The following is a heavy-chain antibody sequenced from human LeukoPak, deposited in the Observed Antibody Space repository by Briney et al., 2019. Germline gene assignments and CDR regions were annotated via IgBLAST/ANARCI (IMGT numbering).Heavy chain of an antibody. CDR3: AKDHSIVAPTLQYYYYGMDV. CDR2: ISYDGSNK. CDR1: GFPFISYG. J-gene: IGHJ6*04. V-gene: IGHV3-30*18. D-gene: IGHD5-12*01. Sequence: PGRSLRLSCAASGFPFISYGMHGVRQAPGKGLEWVAVISYDGSNKYYADSVKGRLTISRDNSKNTLYLQMNSLRAEDTAVYYCAKDHSIVAPTLQYYYYGMDVWGKGTTVTVSS.